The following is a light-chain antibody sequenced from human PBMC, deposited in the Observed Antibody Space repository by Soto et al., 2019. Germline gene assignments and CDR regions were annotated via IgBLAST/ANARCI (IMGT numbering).Light chain of an antibody. Sequence: EIVLTQSPATLSLSPGERATLSCRASQSVSTSLAWYQQKPGQAPRLLIYDASNRATGIPARFSGSGSGTDCRITVSSLEPEDFALYYCQQRSNWPWTFGQGTKVEIK. J-gene: IGKJ1*01. CDR2: DAS. CDR1: QSVSTS. CDR3: QQRSNWPWT. V-gene: IGKV3-11*01.